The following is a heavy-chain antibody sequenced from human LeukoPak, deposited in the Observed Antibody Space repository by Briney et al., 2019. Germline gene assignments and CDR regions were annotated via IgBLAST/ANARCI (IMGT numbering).Heavy chain of an antibody. Sequence: GESLKISCKGSGYSFTTYWIGWVRQMPGKGLEWMGIIYPGDSDTRYSPSFQGQVTISADKSISTAYLQWSSLKASDTAMYYCARQNIVVVPSAKASYYYHMDVWGKGTTVTISS. J-gene: IGHJ6*03. CDR2: IYPGDSDT. CDR1: GYSFTTYW. D-gene: IGHD2-2*01. V-gene: IGHV5-51*01. CDR3: ARQNIVVVPSAKASYYYHMDV.